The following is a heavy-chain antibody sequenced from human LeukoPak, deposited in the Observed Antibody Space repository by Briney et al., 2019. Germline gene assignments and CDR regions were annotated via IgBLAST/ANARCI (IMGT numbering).Heavy chain of an antibody. J-gene: IGHJ6*02. D-gene: IGHD6-19*01. V-gene: IGHV4-34*01. Sequence: GSLRLSCAASGFTFSDYYMSWIRQPPGKGLEWIGEINHSGSTNYNPSLKSRVTISVDTSKNQFSLKLSSVTAADTAVYYCARGVIAVAVTHEYYYYGMDVWGQGTTVTVSS. CDR2: INHSGST. CDR3: ARGVIAVAVTHEYYYYGMDV. CDR1: GFTFSDYY.